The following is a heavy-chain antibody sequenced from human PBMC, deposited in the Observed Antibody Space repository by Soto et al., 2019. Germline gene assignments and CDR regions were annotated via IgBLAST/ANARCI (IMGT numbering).Heavy chain of an antibody. CDR3: ARDQTWALDY. Sequence: SCKASGYTFTSYAMHWVRQAPGKGLEWVAYINHDGSSISYVDSVKGRFTISRDNAKNSLYLQMNSLRVDDTAVYYCARDQTWALDYWGQG. CDR1: GYTFTSYA. CDR2: INHDGSSI. V-gene: IGHV3-7*01. J-gene: IGHJ4*02. D-gene: IGHD3-16*01.